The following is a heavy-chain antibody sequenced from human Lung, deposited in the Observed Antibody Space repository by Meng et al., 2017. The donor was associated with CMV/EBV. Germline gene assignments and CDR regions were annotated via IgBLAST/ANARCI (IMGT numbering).Heavy chain of an antibody. Sequence: GGSLRLSCAGSAFTFSDYYMSWIRQAPGKGLEWISYISSSGSSTYYADSVKGRFTISRDNAKNSLYLQMSSLRAEDTAVYHCAREEAIFGGVNEGCDIWGPGKXVNVAS. CDR1: AFTFSDYY. D-gene: IGHD3-3*01. CDR2: ISSSGSST. V-gene: IGHV3-11*04. CDR3: AREEAIFGGVNEGCDI. J-gene: IGHJ3*02.